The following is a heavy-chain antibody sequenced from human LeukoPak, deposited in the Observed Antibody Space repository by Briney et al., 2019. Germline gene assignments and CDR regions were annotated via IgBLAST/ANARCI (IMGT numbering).Heavy chain of an antibody. CDR3: AFRPGRAP. J-gene: IGHJ5*02. D-gene: IGHD1-26*01. CDR2: ISFDGSDA. Sequence: GGSLRLSCAASGFTFSGFWMHWVRQAPGKGLVWVSCISFDGSDATYADSVKGRFTISRDNAKNTLHLQMDSLTVEDTAVYYCAFRPGRAPWGQGTLVPVSS. V-gene: IGHV3-74*01. CDR1: GFTFSGFW.